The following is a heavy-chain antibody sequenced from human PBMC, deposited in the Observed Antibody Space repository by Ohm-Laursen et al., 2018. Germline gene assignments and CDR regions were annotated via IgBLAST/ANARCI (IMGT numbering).Heavy chain of an antibody. CDR1: GFSFSTYE. D-gene: IGHD3-10*01. J-gene: IGHJ4*02. CDR2: MSSTGNTI. CDR3: AGSYIY. Sequence: GSLRLSCTASGFSFSTYEMNWVRQAPGKGLEWVSYMSSTGNTIYYADSVKGRFTISRDNTKKSLYLQMDNLRVEDTAVYYCAGSYIYWGQGTLVSVSS. V-gene: IGHV3-48*03.